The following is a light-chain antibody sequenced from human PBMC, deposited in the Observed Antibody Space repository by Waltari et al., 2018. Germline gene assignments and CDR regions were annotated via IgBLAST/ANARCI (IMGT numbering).Light chain of an antibody. V-gene: IGLV2-14*03. CDR3: TSFTSSSTIV. J-gene: IGLJ2*01. CDR1: SSDVGGYNY. Sequence: QSALTQPASVSGSPGQSITISCTGSSSDVGGYNYVPRYQQHPGKAPKLMISDVNKRPSGFSNRFSGSKSDNTASLTISGLQAEDEAHYYCTSFTSSSTIVFGGGTKLTVL. CDR2: DVN.